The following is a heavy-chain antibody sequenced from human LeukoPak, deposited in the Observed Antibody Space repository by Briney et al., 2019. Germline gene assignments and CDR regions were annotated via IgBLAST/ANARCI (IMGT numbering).Heavy chain of an antibody. D-gene: IGHD3-9*01. CDR3: AREDGILTGYLRRYYYYGMDV. CDR2: ISAYNGNT. CDR1: GYTFTSYG. J-gene: IGHJ6*02. V-gene: IGHV1-18*01. Sequence: ASVKVSCKASGYTFTSYGISWARQAPGQGLEWMGWISAYNGNTNYAQKLQGRVTMTTDTSTSTAYMELRSLRSDDTAVYYCAREDGILTGYLRRYYYYGMDVWGQGTTVTVSS.